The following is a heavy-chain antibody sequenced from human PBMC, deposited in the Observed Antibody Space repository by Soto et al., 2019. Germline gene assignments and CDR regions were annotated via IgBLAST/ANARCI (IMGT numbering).Heavy chain of an antibody. CDR1: GGSISSYY. CDR3: ARRGYKLNWFDP. V-gene: IGHV4-59*08. CDR2: IYYSGST. Sequence: SETLSLTCTVSGGSISSYYWSWIRQPPGKGLEWIGYIYYSGSTNYNPSLKSRVTISVDTSKNQFSLKLSSVTAADTAVYYCARRGYKLNWFDPWGQGTLVTVSS. J-gene: IGHJ5*02. D-gene: IGHD5-18*01.